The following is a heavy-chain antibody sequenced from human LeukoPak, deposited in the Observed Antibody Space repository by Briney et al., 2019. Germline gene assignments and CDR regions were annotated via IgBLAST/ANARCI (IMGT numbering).Heavy chain of an antibody. CDR1: GFTFSNAW. J-gene: IGHJ4*02. CDR3: AKMPDFDY. CDR2: IRQDGSAK. D-gene: IGHD2-2*01. Sequence: GGSLRLSCAASGFTFSNAWMNWVRQAPGKGLEWVANIRQDGSAKNYVDSVKGRFAISRDNAKNSLYLQMNSLRSEDTAVYYCAKMPDFDYWGQGTLVTVSS. V-gene: IGHV3-7*03.